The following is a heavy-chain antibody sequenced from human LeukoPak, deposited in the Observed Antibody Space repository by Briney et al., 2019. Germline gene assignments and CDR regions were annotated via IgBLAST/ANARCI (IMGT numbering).Heavy chain of an antibody. V-gene: IGHV3-30-3*01. Sequence: GGSLRLSCAASGFTFSNYAMHWVRQAPGKGLEWVAVISYDGSNKYYADSVKGRFTISRDNSKNTLFLQMNSLRAEDTAVYYCASIYRWELLAFDIWGQGTMVTVSS. D-gene: IGHD1-26*01. CDR3: ASIYRWELLAFDI. CDR1: GFTFSNYA. CDR2: ISYDGSNK. J-gene: IGHJ3*02.